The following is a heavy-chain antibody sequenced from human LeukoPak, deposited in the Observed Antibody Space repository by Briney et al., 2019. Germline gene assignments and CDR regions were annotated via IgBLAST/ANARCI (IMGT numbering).Heavy chain of an antibody. CDR1: GFTFSSYA. J-gene: IGHJ3*02. CDR2: ISGSGGST. D-gene: IGHD3-22*01. Sequence: PGGSLRLSCAASGFTFSSYAMSWVRQAPGKGLEWVSAISGSGGSTYYADSVKGRFTISRDNSKNTLYLQMNSLRAEDTAVYYCAKDLVGYYDSSGYYDPHDAFDIWGQGTMVTVSS. V-gene: IGHV3-23*01. CDR3: AKDLVGYYDSSGYYDPHDAFDI.